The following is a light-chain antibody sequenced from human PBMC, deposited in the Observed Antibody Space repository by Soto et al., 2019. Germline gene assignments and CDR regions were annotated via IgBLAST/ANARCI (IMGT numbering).Light chain of an antibody. CDR3: QQYGSSPLT. CDR2: GAS. Sequence: EIVLTQSPGTLSLSPGERATLSCRASQSVSSSYLAWYRQKPGQAPRLLIYGASSRATGIPDRFSGSGSGTDFTLAIIRLEPEDFAVYYCQQYGSSPLTFGGGTKVEIK. V-gene: IGKV3-20*01. CDR1: QSVSSSY. J-gene: IGKJ4*01.